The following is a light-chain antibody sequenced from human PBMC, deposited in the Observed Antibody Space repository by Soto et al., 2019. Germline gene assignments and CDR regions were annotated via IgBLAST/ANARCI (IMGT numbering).Light chain of an antibody. CDR1: QSINSIY. CDR3: QQYGDSRFV. J-gene: IGKJ2*01. V-gene: IGKV3-20*01. Sequence: EIVLTQSPGTLSLSPGERATLSCRASQSINSIYLARYQQKPGQAPRLLMYGTFNRATGIPDRFSGSGSGTDFTLTISRLEPEDFAVYYCQQYGDSRFVFGQGTQLEIK. CDR2: GTF.